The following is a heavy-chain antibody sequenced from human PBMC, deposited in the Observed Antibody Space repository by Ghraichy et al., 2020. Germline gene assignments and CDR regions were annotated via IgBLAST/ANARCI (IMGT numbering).Heavy chain of an antibody. CDR3: ARHKGFCYSTGCSRDWFDP. Sequence: SQTLSLTCTVSGDSISSSTYYWGWIRQPPGKGLEWIGSIYHTGSTDYNPSLKSRLTISVDTTKNPFSLKLSSVTAADTAVYYCARHKGFCYSTGCSRDWFDPWGQGTQVTVSS. J-gene: IGHJ5*02. D-gene: IGHD2-2*01. CDR1: GDSISSSTYY. CDR2: IYHTGST. V-gene: IGHV4-39*01.